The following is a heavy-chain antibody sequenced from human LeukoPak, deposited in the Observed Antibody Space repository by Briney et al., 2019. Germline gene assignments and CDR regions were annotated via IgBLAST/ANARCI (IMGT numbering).Heavy chain of an antibody. J-gene: IGHJ4*02. CDR1: GGSFSGYY. D-gene: IGHD3-10*01. CDR2: INHSGGT. Sequence: SSETLSLTCAVYGGSFSGYYWSWIRQPPGKGLEWIGEINHSGGTNYNPSLKSRVTISVDTSKNQFSLKLSSVTAADTAVYYCAREGYYYGSGSQDILFDYWGQGTLVTVSS. V-gene: IGHV4-34*01. CDR3: AREGYYYGSGSQDILFDY.